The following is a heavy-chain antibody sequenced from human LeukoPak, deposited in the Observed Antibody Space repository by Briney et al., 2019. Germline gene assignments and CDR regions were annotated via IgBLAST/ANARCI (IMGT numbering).Heavy chain of an antibody. V-gene: IGHV4-34*01. J-gene: IGHJ1*01. CDR1: GGSFSGYY. CDR3: ARVKPERWLPVGYRPDPGSKYFQH. Sequence: PSETLSLTCAVYGGSFSGYYWSWIRQPPGKGLEWIGEINHSGSTNYNPSLKSRVTISVDTSKNQFSLKLSSVTAADTAVYYCARVKPERWLPVGYRPDPGSKYFQHWGQGTLVTVSS. D-gene: IGHD4-23*01. CDR2: INHSGST.